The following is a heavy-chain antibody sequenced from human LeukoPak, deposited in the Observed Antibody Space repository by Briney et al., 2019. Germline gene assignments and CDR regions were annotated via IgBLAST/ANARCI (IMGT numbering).Heavy chain of an antibody. D-gene: IGHD2-2*02. J-gene: IGHJ4*02. CDR3: VKDIHDFQSDS. CDR1: GFTFSNYW. Sequence: GRSLRLSCTASGFTFSNYWMTWVRQAAGKGLEWVASIKQEGSEKQYVGSVRGRFTISRDNAKNVLDLQMDSLTAEDTALYYCVKDIHDFQSDSWGQGTLVTVSS. CDR2: IKQEGSEK. V-gene: IGHV3-7*01.